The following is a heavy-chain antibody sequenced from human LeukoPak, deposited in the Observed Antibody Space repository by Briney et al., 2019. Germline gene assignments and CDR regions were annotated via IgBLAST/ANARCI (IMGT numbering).Heavy chain of an antibody. CDR2: ISSSGSTI. Sequence: KPGGSLRLSCAASGFTFSDYYMSWIRQAPGKGLEWVSYISSSGSTIYYADSVKGRFTISRDNAKNSLYLQMNSLRAEDTAVYYCARDGCYGSGSYYNGGFNWFDPWGQGTLVTVSS. D-gene: IGHD3-10*01. J-gene: IGHJ5*02. CDR1: GFTFSDYY. CDR3: ARDGCYGSGSYYNGGFNWFDP. V-gene: IGHV3-11*04.